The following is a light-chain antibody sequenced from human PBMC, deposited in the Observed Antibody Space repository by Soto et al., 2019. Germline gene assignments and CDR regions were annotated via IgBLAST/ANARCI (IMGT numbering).Light chain of an antibody. CDR2: EVS. J-gene: IGLJ2*01. V-gene: IGLV2-8*01. Sequence: QSALTQPPSASGSPGQSVTISCTGTSSDVGGYNYVSWYQQHPGKAPKLMIYEVSKRPSGVPDRFSGGSKSGNTASLIVAGLQAEDEADYYCGSYGGSNSSVVFGGGTEVTVL. CDR1: SSDVGGYNY. CDR3: GSYGGSNSSVV.